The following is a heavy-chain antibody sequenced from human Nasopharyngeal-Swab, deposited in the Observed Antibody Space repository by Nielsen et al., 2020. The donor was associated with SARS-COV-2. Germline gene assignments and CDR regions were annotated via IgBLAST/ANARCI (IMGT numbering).Heavy chain of an antibody. CDR3: AKDRDSGDDSEEYYHYYGMDV. J-gene: IGHJ6*02. V-gene: IGHV3-23*01. CDR1: GFTFSNFA. CDR2: ISGDSDST. D-gene: IGHD5-12*01. Sequence: GESLKISCAASGFTFSNFAMSWVRQAPGKGLEWVPVISGDSDSTYYTDSVRGRFTISRDNSKNTLNLQMNSLRAEDTAIYYCAKDRDSGDDSEEYYHYYGMDVWGQGTTVTVSS.